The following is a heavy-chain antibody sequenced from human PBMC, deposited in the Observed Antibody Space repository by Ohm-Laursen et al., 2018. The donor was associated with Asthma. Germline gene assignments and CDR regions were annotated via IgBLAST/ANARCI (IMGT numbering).Heavy chain of an antibody. V-gene: IGHV1-69*13. Sequence: SVKVSCKSLGGTFNNYVIGWVRQAPGQGLEWMGGIIPIFGTANYAQKFQGRVTITADESTSTAYMELSSLRSEDTAVYYCARVGLGSGSYYYYYGMDVWGQGTTVTVSS. CDR1: GGTFNNYV. CDR2: IIPIFGTA. D-gene: IGHD3-10*01. CDR3: ARVGLGSGSYYYYYGMDV. J-gene: IGHJ6*02.